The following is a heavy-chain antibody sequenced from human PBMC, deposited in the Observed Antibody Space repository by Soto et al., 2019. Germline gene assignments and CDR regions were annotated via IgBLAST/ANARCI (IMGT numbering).Heavy chain of an antibody. CDR1: GYTFTSYD. CDR3: ARGNDFYYDSSGYKPFDY. Sequence: ASVKVSCKASGYTFTSYDINWVRQATGQGLEWMGWMNPNSGNTGYAQKFQGRVTMTRNTSISTAYMELSSLRSEDTDVYYCARGNDFYYDSSGYKPFDYWGQGTLVTVSS. J-gene: IGHJ4*02. D-gene: IGHD3-22*01. V-gene: IGHV1-8*01. CDR2: MNPNSGNT.